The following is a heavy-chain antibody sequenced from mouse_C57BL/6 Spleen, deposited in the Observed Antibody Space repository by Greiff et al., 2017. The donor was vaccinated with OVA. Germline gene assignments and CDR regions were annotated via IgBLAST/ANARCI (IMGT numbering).Heavy chain of an antibody. CDR1: GYTFTDYY. Sequence: VQLQQSGPVLVKPGASVKMSCKASGYTFTDYYMNWVKQSHGKSLEWIGVINPYNGGTSYNQKFKGKATLTVDKSSSTAYMELNCLTSEDSAVYYCASSGNYDAREYWGQGTSVTAS. D-gene: IGHD2-1*01. CDR2: INPYNGGT. J-gene: IGHJ4*01. V-gene: IGHV1-19*01. CDR3: ASSGNYDAREY.